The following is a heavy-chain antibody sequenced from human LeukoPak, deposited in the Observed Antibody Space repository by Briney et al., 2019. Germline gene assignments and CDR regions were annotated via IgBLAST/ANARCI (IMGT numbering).Heavy chain of an antibody. CDR2: FYISGTT. J-gene: IGHJ4*02. V-gene: IGHV3-53*01. CDR3: AGADGYVLFVY. CDR1: GFPVSSSY. Sequence: PGGSLRLFCAASGFPVSSSYMSGVRQAPGKGLEWVSVFYISGTTYYANSVRGRFTISRDNSKNTLYLQMNSLRAEDTAVYYCAGADGYVLFVYWGQGTLVTVSS. D-gene: IGHD5-24*01.